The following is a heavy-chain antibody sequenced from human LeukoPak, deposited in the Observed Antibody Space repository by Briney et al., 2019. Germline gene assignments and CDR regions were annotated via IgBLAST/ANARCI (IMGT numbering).Heavy chain of an antibody. CDR1: GGTFSSYA. D-gene: IGHD6-13*01. CDR2: IIPIFGTA. V-gene: IGHV1-69*05. J-gene: IGHJ6*03. CDR3: ARNPRGVAAAGTTPSNYYYYYYMDV. Sequence: SVKVSCKASGGTFSSYAISWVRQAPGQGLEWMGGIIPIFGTANYAQKFQGRVTITTDESTSTAYMELSSLRSEDTAVYYCARNPRGVAAAGTTPSNYYYYYYMDVWGKGTTVTVSS.